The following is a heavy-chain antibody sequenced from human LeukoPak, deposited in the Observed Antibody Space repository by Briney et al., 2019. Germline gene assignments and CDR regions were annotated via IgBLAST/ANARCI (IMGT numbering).Heavy chain of an antibody. Sequence: EFXXSSXXXXWVRQAPGRXXXXXSSVSSSGTNTYYADSVKGRFTISRDNSKDTLYLQMNSLRAEDTAVYYCAKDRFGYNNSPGEIDYWGQGTLVTVSS. J-gene: IGHJ4*02. V-gene: IGHV3-23*01. CDR2: VSSSGTNT. CDR1: EFXXSSXX. CDR3: AKDRFGYNNSPGEIDY. D-gene: IGHD1-14*01.